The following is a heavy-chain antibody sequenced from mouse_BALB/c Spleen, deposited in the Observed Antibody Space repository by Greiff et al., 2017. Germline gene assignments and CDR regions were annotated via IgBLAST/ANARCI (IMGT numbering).Heavy chain of an antibody. D-gene: IGHD1-1*01. V-gene: IGHV5-4*02. CDR1: GFTFSDYY. CDR3: ARATVVATDYAMDY. CDR2: ISDGGSYT. Sequence: DVMLVESGGGLVKPGGSLKLSCAASGFTFSDYYMYWVRQTPEKRLEWVATISDGGSYTYYPDSVKGRFTISRDNAKNNLYLQMSSLKSEDTAMYYCARATVVATDYAMDYWGQGTSVTVSS. J-gene: IGHJ4*01.